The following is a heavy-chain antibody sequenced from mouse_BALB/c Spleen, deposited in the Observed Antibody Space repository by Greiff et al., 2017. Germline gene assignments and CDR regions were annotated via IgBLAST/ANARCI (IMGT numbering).Heavy chain of an antibody. D-gene: IGHD1-1*01. Sequence: QVQLKQSAAELARPGASVKMSCKASGYTFTSYTMHWVKQRPGQGLEWIGYINPSSGYTEYNQKFKDKTTLTADKSSSTAYMQLSSLTSEDSAVYYCARSFITTLFAYWGQGTLVTVSA. CDR3: ARSFITTLFAY. V-gene: IGHV1-4*02. CDR2: INPSSGYT. J-gene: IGHJ3*01. CDR1: GYTFTSYT.